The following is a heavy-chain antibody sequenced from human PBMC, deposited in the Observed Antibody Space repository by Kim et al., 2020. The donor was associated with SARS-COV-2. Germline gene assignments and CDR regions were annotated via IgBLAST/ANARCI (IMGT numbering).Heavy chain of an antibody. D-gene: IGHD3-9*01. Sequence: GRFTISRDDSKNTLYLQMNSLKTEDTAVYYCTTVVLRYFDWFPTKYYFDYWGQGTLVTVSS. CDR3: TTVVLRYFDWFPTKYYFDY. V-gene: IGHV3-15*01. J-gene: IGHJ4*02.